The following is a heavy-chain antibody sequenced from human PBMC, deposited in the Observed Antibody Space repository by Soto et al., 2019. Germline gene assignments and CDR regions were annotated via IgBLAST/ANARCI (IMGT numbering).Heavy chain of an antibody. CDR2: IYYSGTT. J-gene: IGHJ5*02. CDR3: ARAPSGSGSYRYAMTYKWFDP. CDR1: GASLSSSSYY. D-gene: IGHD3-10*01. Sequence: QLQLQESGPGLVKPSETLSLTCTVSGASLSSSSYYWGWIRQPPGTGLEWIGRIYYSGTTYYNPSLKSSVTIAGDTAKGQGALKPSSVTAAGPGVYYRARAPSGSGSYRYAMTYKWFDPWGQGTLVTVSS. V-gene: IGHV4-39*01.